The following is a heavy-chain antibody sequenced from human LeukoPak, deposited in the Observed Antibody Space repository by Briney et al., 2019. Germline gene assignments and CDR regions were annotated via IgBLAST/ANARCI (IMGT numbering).Heavy chain of an antibody. D-gene: IGHD3-16*02. J-gene: IGHJ4*02. CDR1: GFTFSSYA. V-gene: IGHV3-23*01. CDR2: IATSSTNT. CDR3: ATYRRGPSYYFDY. Sequence: GGSLRLSCAASGFTFSSYAMSWVRQAPGKGLDWVSVIATSSTNTYYSDSVKGRFTISRDDSTNTVYLYMNGLRADDTAVYYCATYRRGPSYYFDYWGQGTLVTVSS.